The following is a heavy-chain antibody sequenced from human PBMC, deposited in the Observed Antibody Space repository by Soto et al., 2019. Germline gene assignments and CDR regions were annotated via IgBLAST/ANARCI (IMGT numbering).Heavy chain of an antibody. D-gene: IGHD3-16*01. Sequence: EVQLVESGGGFVKPGGSLRLSCAASGFTFSDAWMTWVRQAPGKGLEWVGRTKSKSDGGTRDYAVALKDRFTISRDNSKNTLYLQMNSLRAEDTAVYYCAREDGAYCMDVWGQGTTVTVSS. CDR2: TKSKSDGGTR. CDR3: AREDGAYCMDV. CDR1: GFTFSDAW. J-gene: IGHJ6*02. V-gene: IGHV3-15*01.